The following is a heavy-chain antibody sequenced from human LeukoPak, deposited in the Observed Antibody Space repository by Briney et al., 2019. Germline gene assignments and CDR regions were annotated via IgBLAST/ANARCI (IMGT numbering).Heavy chain of an antibody. CDR3: ARSSGYYYYFDY. CDR2: ISYVGSNK. Sequence: GGSLRLSCAASGFTFSSYAMHWVRQAPGKGLEWVAVISYVGSNKYYADSVKGRFTISRDNSKNTLYLQMNSLRAEDTAVYYCARSSGYYYYFDYWGQGTLVTVSS. J-gene: IGHJ4*02. D-gene: IGHD3-22*01. V-gene: IGHV3-30-3*01. CDR1: GFTFSSYA.